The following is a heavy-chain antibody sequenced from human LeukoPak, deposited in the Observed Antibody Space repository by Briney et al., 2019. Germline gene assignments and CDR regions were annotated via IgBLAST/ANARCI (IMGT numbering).Heavy chain of an antibody. J-gene: IGHJ4*02. CDR1: GGSISSYY. CDR2: IYTSGST. CDR3: ARGDRVVPAAMSFDY. Sequence: SETLSLTCTVSGGSISSYYWSWIRQPAGKGLEWIGRIYTSGSTNYNPSLKSRVTMSVDTSKNQFSLKLSSVTAADTAVHYCARGDRVVPAAMSFDYWGQGTLVTVSS. D-gene: IGHD2-2*01. V-gene: IGHV4-4*07.